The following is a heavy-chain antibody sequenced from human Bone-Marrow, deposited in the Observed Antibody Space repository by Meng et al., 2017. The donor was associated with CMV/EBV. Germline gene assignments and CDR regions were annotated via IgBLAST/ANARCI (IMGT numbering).Heavy chain of an antibody. J-gene: IGHJ4*02. CDR3: ARVYYDSSGTPFDY. CDR1: GGSISSYY. D-gene: IGHD3-22*01. V-gene: IGHV4-59*01. Sequence: SEPLSLTCTVSGGSISSYYWSWIRQPPGKGLEWIGYIYYSGSTNYNPSLKSRVTISVDTSKNQFSLKLSSVTAADTAVYYCARVYYDSSGTPFDYWGQGTLVTVSS. CDR2: IYYSGST.